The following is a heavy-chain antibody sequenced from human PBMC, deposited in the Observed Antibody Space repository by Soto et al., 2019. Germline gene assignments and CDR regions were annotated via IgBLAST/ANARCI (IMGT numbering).Heavy chain of an antibody. CDR2: IYYTGNT. V-gene: IGHV4-59*05. CDR3: VRLIGMTTATTDRGFDT. CDR1: RVSMSDYF. J-gene: IGHJ5*02. D-gene: IGHD4-17*01. Sequence: SETLSLTCTVSRVSMSDYFWSWIRQPPGKGLEWIGSIYYTGNTYYNPSLRSRITISVDTSKNQFSLKLSSVTAADTAVYYCVRLIGMTTATTDRGFDTWGQGTLVNVSS.